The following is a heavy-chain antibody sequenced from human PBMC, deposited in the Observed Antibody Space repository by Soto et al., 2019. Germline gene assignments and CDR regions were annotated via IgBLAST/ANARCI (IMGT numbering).Heavy chain of an antibody. J-gene: IGHJ6*02. V-gene: IGHV5-10-1*01. CDR2: IDPSDSYT. CDR1: GYSFTSYW. Sequence: PGESLKISCKGSGYSFTSYWISWVRQVPGKGLEWMGRIDPSDSYTNYSPSFQGHVTISADKSISTAYLQWSSLKASDTAMYYCASSSDEYSSSSGIYYYYYGMDVWGQGTTVTVSS. CDR3: ASSSDEYSSSSGIYYYYYGMDV. D-gene: IGHD6-6*01.